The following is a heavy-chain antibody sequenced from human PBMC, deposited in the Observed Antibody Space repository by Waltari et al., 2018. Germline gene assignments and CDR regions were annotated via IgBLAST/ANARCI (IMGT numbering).Heavy chain of an antibody. CDR2: SSYDANT. Sequence: QLQLQESGPGLAKPSETLSLTCSVSGGSISSTSSYLRWFRQPPGKGLEWIGCSSYDANTYYNPSLKSRITISVDTSKNQFSLQLRSVTAADTAIYYCARPGRVGGGSLMGLDYWGQGTLVTVSS. J-gene: IGHJ4*02. CDR3: ARPGRVGGGSLMGLDY. D-gene: IGHD2-15*01. CDR1: GGSISSTSSY. V-gene: IGHV4-39*01.